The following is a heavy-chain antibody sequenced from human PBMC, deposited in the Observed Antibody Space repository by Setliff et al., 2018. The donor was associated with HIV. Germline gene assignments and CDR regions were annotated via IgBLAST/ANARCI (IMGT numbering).Heavy chain of an antibody. Sequence: SETLSLTCAVYGASFSGYYWAWIRQSPGTGLEWIGEINHSGITNYNPTLKSRVTISTDTSRNQFSLRLNSVTAADTAVYYCARVRLRVPPSIFDYWGQGALVTVSS. D-gene: IGHD2-2*01. CDR1: GASFSGYY. CDR3: ARVRLRVPPSIFDY. CDR2: INHSGIT. V-gene: IGHV4-34*01. J-gene: IGHJ4*02.